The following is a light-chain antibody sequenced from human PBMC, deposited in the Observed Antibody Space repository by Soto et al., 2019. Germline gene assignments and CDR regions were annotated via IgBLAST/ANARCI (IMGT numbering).Light chain of an antibody. CDR3: QPYGHSRT. CDR1: QSVSSNY. V-gene: IGKV3-20*01. CDR2: GAS. Sequence: EIVLTQSPGTLSLSPGERATLSCRASQSVSSNYLAWYQQKPGQAPRLLIYGASSRATGIPDRFSGSGSGTDFTLTISRLEPEDFAVYYCQPYGHSRTLRRGTKVDIK. J-gene: IGKJ1*01.